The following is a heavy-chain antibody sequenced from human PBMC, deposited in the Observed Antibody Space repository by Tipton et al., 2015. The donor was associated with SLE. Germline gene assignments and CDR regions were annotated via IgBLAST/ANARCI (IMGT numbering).Heavy chain of an antibody. D-gene: IGHD6-13*01. CDR1: GFTFSSYA. CDR3: ARKAAASGAFDI. Sequence: SLRLSCAASGFTFSSYAMHWVRQAPGKGLEWVAVISYDGSNKYYADSVKGRFTISRDNSKNTLYLQMNSLRAEDTAVYYCARKAAASGAFDIWGQGTMVTVSS. V-gene: IGHV3-30-3*01. CDR2: ISYDGSNK. J-gene: IGHJ3*02.